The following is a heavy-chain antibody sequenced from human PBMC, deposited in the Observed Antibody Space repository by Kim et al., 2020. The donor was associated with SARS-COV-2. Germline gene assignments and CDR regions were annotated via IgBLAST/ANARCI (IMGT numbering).Heavy chain of an antibody. D-gene: IGHD3-3*01. J-gene: IGHJ4*02. CDR1: GGSISSSNW. CDR2: IYHSGST. CDR3: ARGFVTDAMYDFWSGYYRYFDY. Sequence: SETLSLTCAVSGGSISSSNWWSWVRQPPGKGLEWIGEIYHSGSTNYNPSLKSRVTLSVDKSKNQFSLKLSSVTAADTAVYYCARGFVTDAMYDFWSGYYRYFDYWGQGTLVTVSS. V-gene: IGHV4-4*02.